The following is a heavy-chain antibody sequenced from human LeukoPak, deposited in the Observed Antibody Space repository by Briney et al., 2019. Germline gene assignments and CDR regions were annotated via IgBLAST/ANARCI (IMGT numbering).Heavy chain of an antibody. CDR3: ARASVWYSSGWRAFAI. Sequence: SETLSLTCTVSGFSISSYYWSWIRQPPGKGLEWIGYIYYSGSTNYNPSLKRRVTISVDTSKNQFSLKMSSVTVEDTAVYYCARASVWYSSGWRAFAIWGQGTMVTVSS. D-gene: IGHD6-19*01. CDR1: GFSISSYY. V-gene: IGHV4-59*01. CDR2: IYYSGST. J-gene: IGHJ3*02.